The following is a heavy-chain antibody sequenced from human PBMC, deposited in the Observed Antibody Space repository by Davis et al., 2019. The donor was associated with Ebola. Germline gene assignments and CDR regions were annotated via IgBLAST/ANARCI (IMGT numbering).Heavy chain of an antibody. Sequence: ASVKVSCKASGYTFTSYYMHWVRQAPGQGLEWMGIVNPSGGSTSYAQKFQGRVTMTRDTSTSTVYMELSSLRSEDTAVYYCAREPIVVVVAATEPYYYYGMDVWGKGTTVTVSS. D-gene: IGHD2-15*01. CDR2: VNPSGGST. CDR3: AREPIVVVVAATEPYYYYGMDV. J-gene: IGHJ6*04. V-gene: IGHV1-46*01. CDR1: GYTFTSYY.